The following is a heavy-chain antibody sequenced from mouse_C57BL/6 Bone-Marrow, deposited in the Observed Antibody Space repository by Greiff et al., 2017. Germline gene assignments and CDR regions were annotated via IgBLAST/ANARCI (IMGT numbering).Heavy chain of an antibody. D-gene: IGHD3-1*01. J-gene: IGHJ4*01. CDR3: ARTRTPYYAMDY. Sequence: VKLMESGPGLVAPSQSLSITCTVSGFSLTSYGVDWVRQPPGKGLEWLGVIWGGGSTNYNSALMSSLSISKDNSKSQVFLKMNSLQTDDAAMYYSARTRTPYYAMDYWGQGTSFTVSS. CDR1: GFSLTSYG. CDR2: IWGGGST. V-gene: IGHV2-9*01.